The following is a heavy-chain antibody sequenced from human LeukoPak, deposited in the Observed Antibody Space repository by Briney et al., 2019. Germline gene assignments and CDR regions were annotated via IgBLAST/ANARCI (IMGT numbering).Heavy chain of an antibody. J-gene: IGHJ3*02. CDR1: GYSFTSYW. Sequence: GESLKISCKGSGYSFTSYWIGWVRQMPGKGLEWMGIIYPGDSDTRYSPSFQGQVTISADKSISTAYLQWSSLKASDTAMYYCARRPLGWELLNDAFDIWGQGTMVTVSS. CDR3: ARRPLGWELLNDAFDI. D-gene: IGHD1-26*01. V-gene: IGHV5-51*01. CDR2: IYPGDSDT.